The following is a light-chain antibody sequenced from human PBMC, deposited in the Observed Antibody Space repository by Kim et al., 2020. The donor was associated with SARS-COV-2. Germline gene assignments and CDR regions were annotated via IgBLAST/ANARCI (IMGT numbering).Light chain of an antibody. Sequence: GQSVTISCSGGSSNIGTNPVNWYQQFPGAAPKLLIFTDHKRPSGVPDRFSGSRSGTSASLVIGGLQSEDEADYYCAAWDDSLKGPLFGGGTQLTVL. CDR3: AAWDDSLKGPL. CDR2: TDH. V-gene: IGLV1-44*01. CDR1: SSNIGTNP. J-gene: IGLJ2*01.